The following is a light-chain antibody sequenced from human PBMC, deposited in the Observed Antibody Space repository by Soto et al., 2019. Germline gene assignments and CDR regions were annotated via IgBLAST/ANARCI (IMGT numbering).Light chain of an antibody. CDR3: RQYNSASPVT. CDR2: KAS. CDR1: QSISSW. Sequence: DIKVTPFPSHLSASLGDRITITCRASQSISSWLAWYQQKPGKAPKLLIYKASSLESGVPSRFSGSGSGTEVTLTISSLQPDDFSTYYCRQYNSASPVTFGQGTKVDIK. V-gene: IGKV1-5*03. J-gene: IGKJ1*01.